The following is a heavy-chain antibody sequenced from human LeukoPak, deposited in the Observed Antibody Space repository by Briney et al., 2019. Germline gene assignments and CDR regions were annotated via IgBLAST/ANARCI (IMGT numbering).Heavy chain of an antibody. Sequence: SETLSLTCTVSGGSISGWYWSWIRQPPGKGLEWIGYIYGSGNTNYNPSLKSRVTISVDTSKNQFSLKLSSVTAADTAVYYCARARGYDFWSGYYHFDYWGQGTLVTVSS. D-gene: IGHD3-3*01. J-gene: IGHJ4*02. V-gene: IGHV4-59*01. CDR2: IYGSGNT. CDR1: GGSISGWY. CDR3: ARARGYDFWSGYYHFDY.